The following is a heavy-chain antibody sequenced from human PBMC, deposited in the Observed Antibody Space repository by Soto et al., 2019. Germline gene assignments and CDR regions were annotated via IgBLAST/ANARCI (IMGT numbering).Heavy chain of an antibody. CDR3: TTDGAVVPAAIDY. J-gene: IGHJ4*02. CDR1: GFTFSNAW. D-gene: IGHD2-2*01. V-gene: IGHV3-15*01. Sequence: GESLKISCAASGFTFSNAWMSWVRQAPGKGLEWVGRIKSKTDGGTTDYAAPVKGRFTISRDDSKNTLYLQMNSLKTEDTAVYYCTTDGAVVPAAIDYWGQGTLVTVSS. CDR2: IKSKTDGGTT.